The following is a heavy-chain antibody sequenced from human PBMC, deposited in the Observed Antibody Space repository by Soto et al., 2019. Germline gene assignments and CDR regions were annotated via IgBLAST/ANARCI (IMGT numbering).Heavy chain of an antibody. Sequence: PGGSLRLSCAASAFTFSSYWMSWVRQAPGKGLEWVANIKQDGSEKYYVDSVKGRFTISRDNAKNSLYLQMNSPRAEDTAVYYCARDLFEAARRGEYAFDIWGQGTMVTVSS. CDR2: IKQDGSEK. CDR1: AFTFSSYW. CDR3: ARDLFEAARRGEYAFDI. D-gene: IGHD3-16*01. V-gene: IGHV3-7*03. J-gene: IGHJ3*02.